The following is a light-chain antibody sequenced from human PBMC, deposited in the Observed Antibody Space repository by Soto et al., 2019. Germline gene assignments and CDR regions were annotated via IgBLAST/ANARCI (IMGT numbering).Light chain of an antibody. J-gene: IGKJ2*01. V-gene: IGKV1-39*01. CDR2: DAS. CDR1: QSISTS. CDR3: LQTYTVPRP. Sequence: DIQMTQSPSSLSASVGDRVTITCRASQSISTSLCWFQQKPGRAPKLLISDASTLQSGVPSRFSGSGFGTDFTLTISSLQPEDFAAYYCLQTYTVPRPFGQGTNLDIK.